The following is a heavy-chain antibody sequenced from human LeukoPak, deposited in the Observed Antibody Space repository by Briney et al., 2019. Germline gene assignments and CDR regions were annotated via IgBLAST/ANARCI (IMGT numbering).Heavy chain of an antibody. CDR2: INPNSGGT. Sequence: ASVKVACKASGYTFTGYYMHWVRQAPGQGLEWMRRINPNSGGTNYAQKFQGRVTMTSDRTISTAYLELSRLRSDDTAVYYCARVLAYCGGVCYSDGDNWFDPWGQGTLVTVSS. CDR3: ARVLAYCGGVCYSDGDNWFDP. V-gene: IGHV1-2*06. J-gene: IGHJ5*02. D-gene: IGHD2-21*02. CDR1: GYTFTGYY.